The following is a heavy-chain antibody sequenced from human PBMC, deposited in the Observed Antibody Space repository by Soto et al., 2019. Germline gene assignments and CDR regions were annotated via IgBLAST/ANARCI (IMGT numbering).Heavy chain of an antibody. D-gene: IGHD4-17*01. Sequence: VSLRLSCAACGFTLSSNYMSWVRQAPGKGLEWVSVFYSGGSTYYADSVKGRFTISRDNSKNTLYLQMNSLRAEDTALYYCARVSTTAKTFEFWGQGTLVTGSS. V-gene: IGHV3-53*01. CDR2: FYSGGST. J-gene: IGHJ4*02. CDR3: ARVSTTAKTFEF. CDR1: GFTLSSNY.